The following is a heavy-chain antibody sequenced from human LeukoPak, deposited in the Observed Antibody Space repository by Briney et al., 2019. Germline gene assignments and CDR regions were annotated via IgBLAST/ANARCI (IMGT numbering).Heavy chain of an antibody. Sequence: GGSLRLSCAASGFTFSSYGMHWVRQAPGKGLEWVAFIRYDGSNKYYADSVKGRFTISRDNSKNTLYLQMNSLRAEDTAVYYFAKRAGSGYYYDSSALVYFDYWGQGTLVTVSS. D-gene: IGHD3-22*01. CDR3: AKRAGSGYYYDSSALVYFDY. J-gene: IGHJ4*02. CDR1: GFTFSSYG. CDR2: IRYDGSNK. V-gene: IGHV3-30*02.